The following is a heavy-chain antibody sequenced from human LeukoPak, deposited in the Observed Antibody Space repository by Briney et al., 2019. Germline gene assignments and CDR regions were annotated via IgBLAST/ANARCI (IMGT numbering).Heavy chain of an antibody. CDR2: ISGSGGST. CDR3: ARRGVWFGELAFDY. V-gene: IGHV3-23*01. J-gene: IGHJ4*02. D-gene: IGHD3-10*01. CDR1: GFTFSSYG. Sequence: GGTLRLSCAASGFTFSSYGMSWVRQAPGKGLEWVSAISGSGGSTYYADSVKGRFTISRDNAKNSLYLQMNSLRAEDTALYYCARRGVWFGELAFDYWGQGTLVTVSS.